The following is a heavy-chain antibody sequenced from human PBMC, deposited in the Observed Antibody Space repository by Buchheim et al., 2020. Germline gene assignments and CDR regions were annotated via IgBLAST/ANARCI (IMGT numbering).Heavy chain of an antibody. J-gene: IGHJ6*02. V-gene: IGHV3-74*01. CDR2: INSDGSST. D-gene: IGHD3-3*01. CDR3: ARDGSWSGYWVGYYYYGMDV. CDR1: GFTFSSYW. Sequence: EVQLVESGGGLVQPGGSLRLPCAASGFTFSSYWMHWVRQAPGKGLVWVSRINSDGSSTSYADSVKGRFTISRDNAKNTLYLQMNRLRAEDTAVYYCARDGSWSGYWVGYYYYGMDVWGQGTT.